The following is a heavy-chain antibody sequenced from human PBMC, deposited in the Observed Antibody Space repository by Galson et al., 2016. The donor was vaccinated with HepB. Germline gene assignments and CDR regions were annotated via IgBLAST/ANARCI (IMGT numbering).Heavy chain of an antibody. D-gene: IGHD3-10*01. CDR2: ISYDGSDK. CDR3: AAFFYGSGTYPSLGAFPI. V-gene: IGHV3-30*03. CDR1: GFTFNTYG. Sequence: SLRLSCAASGFTFNTYGMHWVRQTPGKGLEWLAVISYDGSDKQYVDSVRGRFTISRDNSNTMLYLQMDSLRAEDTAVYYCAAFFYGSGTYPSLGAFPIWGQGTMVTVSS. J-gene: IGHJ3*02.